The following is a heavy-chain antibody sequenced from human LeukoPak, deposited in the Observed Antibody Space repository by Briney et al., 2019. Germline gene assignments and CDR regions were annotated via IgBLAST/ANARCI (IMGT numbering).Heavy chain of an antibody. Sequence: GGSLRLSCAASGFTFSSYNMNWVRQAPGKGLEWVSSITSGSSYRFYADSVKGRFTISRDNAKNSLYLQMNSLRAEDTAVYYCARDPYSGSYGNYYYYFMDVWGKVTTVTISS. D-gene: IGHD1-26*01. V-gene: IGHV3-21*01. CDR1: GFTFSSYN. CDR3: ARDPYSGSYGNYYYYFMDV. J-gene: IGHJ6*03. CDR2: ITSGSSYR.